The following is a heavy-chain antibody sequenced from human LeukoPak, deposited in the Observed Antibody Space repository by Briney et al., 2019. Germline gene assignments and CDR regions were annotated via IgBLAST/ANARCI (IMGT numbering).Heavy chain of an antibody. J-gene: IGHJ6*03. CDR3: ATGPVGGYSTYYYYYYMDV. V-gene: IGHV1-24*01. CDR1: GYTLTELS. Sequence: VSVKVSCKVSGYTLTELSMHWVRQAPGKGLEWMGGFDPEDGETIYAQKFQGRVTMTEDTSTDTAYMEPSSLRSEDTAVYYCATGPVGGYSTYYYYYYMDVWGKGTTVTVSS. CDR2: FDPEDGET. D-gene: IGHD5-18*01.